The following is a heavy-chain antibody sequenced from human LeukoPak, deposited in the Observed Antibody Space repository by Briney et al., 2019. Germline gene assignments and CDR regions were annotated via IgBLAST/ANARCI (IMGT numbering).Heavy chain of an antibody. CDR3: VRDFPMIQTYFEY. CDR1: GYTLTDYY. V-gene: IGHV1-2*06. J-gene: IGHJ4*02. CDR2: INPNSGGT. D-gene: IGHD3-22*01. Sequence: GASVKVSCKASGYTLTDYYMHWVRPAPGQGLEWMGRINPNSGGTNYAQKFQGRVTMTRDTSISTVYMELSRLRSDDTAVYYCVRDFPMIQTYFEYWGQGTLVTVSS.